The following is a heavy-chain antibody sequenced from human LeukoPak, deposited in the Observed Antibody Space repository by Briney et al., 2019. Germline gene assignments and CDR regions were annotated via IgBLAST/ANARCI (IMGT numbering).Heavy chain of an antibody. CDR2: ISGGGGST. CDR3: AKAKGENWVSWFDP. CDR1: GFTFSSYA. V-gene: IGHV3-23*01. J-gene: IGHJ5*02. D-gene: IGHD7-27*01. Sequence: PGGSLRLSCAASGFTFSSYAMSWVRQAPGKGLEWVSAISGGGGSTYYADSVKGRFTISRDNSKNTLYLQMNSLRAEDTAVYYCAKAKGENWVSWFDPWGQGTLVTVSS.